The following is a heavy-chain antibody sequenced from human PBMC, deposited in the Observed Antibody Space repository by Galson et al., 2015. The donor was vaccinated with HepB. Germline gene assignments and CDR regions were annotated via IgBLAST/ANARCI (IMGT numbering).Heavy chain of an antibody. D-gene: IGHD6-13*01. CDR2: IYTSGST. V-gene: IGHV4-61*02. CDR3: AAHPGRMKAAAGPNFDY. CDR1: GGSISSGSYY. Sequence: QVQLQESGPGLVKPSETLSLTCTVSGGSISSGSYYWSWIRQPAGKGLEWIGRIYTSGSTDYNPSLKSRVTMSVDTSKNQFSLKLSSVTAADTAVYYCAAHPGRMKAAAGPNFDYWGQGTLVTVSS. J-gene: IGHJ4*02.